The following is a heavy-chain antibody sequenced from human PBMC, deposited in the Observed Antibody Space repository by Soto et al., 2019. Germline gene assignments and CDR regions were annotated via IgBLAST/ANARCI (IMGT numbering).Heavy chain of an antibody. CDR1: GFTFSSYA. V-gene: IGHV3-30-3*01. D-gene: IGHD6-13*01. J-gene: IGHJ2*01. CDR2: ISYDGSNK. CDR3: ARGYSSWEWYFDL. Sequence: QVQLVESGGGVVQPGRSLRLSCAASGFTFSSYAMHWVRQAPGKGLERVAVISYDGSNKYYADSVKGRFTISRDNSKNTLYLQMNSLRAEDTAVYYCARGYSSWEWYFDLWGRGTLVTVSS.